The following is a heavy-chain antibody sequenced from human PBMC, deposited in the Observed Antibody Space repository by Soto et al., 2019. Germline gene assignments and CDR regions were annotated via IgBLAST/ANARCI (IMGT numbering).Heavy chain of an antibody. CDR3: AREGSEGIAAAGIYYYYGLDV. J-gene: IGHJ6*02. D-gene: IGHD6-13*01. V-gene: IGHV1-69*13. CDR1: GGTFSSYA. Sequence: SVKVSCKASGGTFSSYAISWVRQAPGQGLEWMGGIIPIFGTANYAQKFQGRGTITADESTSTAYMELSSLRSEDTAVYYCAREGSEGIAAAGIYYYYGLDVWGQGTTVTVSS. CDR2: IIPIFGTA.